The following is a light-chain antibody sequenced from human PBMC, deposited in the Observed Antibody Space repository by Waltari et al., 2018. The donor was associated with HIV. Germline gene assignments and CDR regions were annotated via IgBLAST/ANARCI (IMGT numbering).Light chain of an antibody. V-gene: IGLV3-1*01. CDR2: EDT. Sequence: SYELTQPPSVSVPPGQTARLTCSGHKLGDKYASWYQQRPGQSPVLVIFEDTKRPSDIPERFSGSNSGNTATLTISGTQAMDEADYFCQAWDSSAAFFGSGTKVTVL. CDR3: QAWDSSAAF. CDR1: KLGDKY. J-gene: IGLJ1*01.